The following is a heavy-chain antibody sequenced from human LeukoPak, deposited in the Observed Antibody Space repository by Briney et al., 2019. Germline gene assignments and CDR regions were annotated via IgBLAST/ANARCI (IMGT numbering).Heavy chain of an antibody. CDR3: ARDCSSTSCYWTNYYYYYGMDV. J-gene: IGHJ6*02. Sequence: GASVKVSCKASGYTFTRYGISWVRQARGQGLEWMGWISAYNCNTTYAQKLQGRVTMTTDTSTSTAYMELRSLRSDDTAVYYCARDCSSTSCYWTNYYYYYGMDVWGQGTTVTVSS. CDR2: ISAYNCNT. D-gene: IGHD2-2*01. V-gene: IGHV1-18*01. CDR1: GYTFTRYG.